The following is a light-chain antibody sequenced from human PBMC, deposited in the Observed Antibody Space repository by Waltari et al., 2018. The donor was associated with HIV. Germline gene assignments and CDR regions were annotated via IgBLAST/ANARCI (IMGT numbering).Light chain of an antibody. J-gene: IGLJ2*01. CDR2: RSN. CDR3: AAWDDSLSGHVV. V-gene: IGLV1-47*01. Sequence: QSVLTQPPSASGTPGQRVTISCSGSSSNIGSNSVYWYQQLPGTAPKLPNYRSNQRPSGVPGRFSGAKSGTSASLAISGRRSEDEADYYCAAWDDSLSGHVVFGGGTKLTVL. CDR1: SSNIGSNS.